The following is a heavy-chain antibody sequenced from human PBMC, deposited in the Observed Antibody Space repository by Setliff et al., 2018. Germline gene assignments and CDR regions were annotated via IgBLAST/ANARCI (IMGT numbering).Heavy chain of an antibody. J-gene: IGHJ4*02. CDR3: TTSRAPRVVLAADFDL. Sequence: ASVKVSCKASGYTFTTYAISWMRQAPGQGLEWMGWINTNTGNPSYAQGFTGRFVFSLDTSVSTAYLQISSLTSDDTAVYFCTTSRAPRVVLAADFDLWGQGTLVTVSS. CDR2: INTNTGNP. D-gene: IGHD2-21*01. CDR1: GYTFTTYA. V-gene: IGHV7-4-1*02.